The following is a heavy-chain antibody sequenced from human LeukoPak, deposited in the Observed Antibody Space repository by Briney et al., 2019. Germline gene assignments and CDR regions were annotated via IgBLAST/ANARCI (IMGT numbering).Heavy chain of an antibody. CDR1: GFTFSSYA. Sequence: GGSLRLSCAASGFTFSSYAMHWVRQAPGKGLEWVAVISYDGSNKYYADSVKGRFTISRDNSKNTLYLQMNSLRAEDTAVYYCARDSYWGQGTLVTVSS. J-gene: IGHJ4*02. V-gene: IGHV3-30-3*01. CDR3: ARDSY. CDR2: ISYDGSNK.